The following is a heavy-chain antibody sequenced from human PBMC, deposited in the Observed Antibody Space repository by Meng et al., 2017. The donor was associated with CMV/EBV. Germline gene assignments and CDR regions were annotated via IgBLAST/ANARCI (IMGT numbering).Heavy chain of an antibody. J-gene: IGHJ6*02. CDR3: AREMDEYSSSIHGVYYYYGMDV. V-gene: IGHV3-30-3*01. CDR2: ISYDGSNK. CDR1: GFTFSSYA. Sequence: GGSLRPSCAASGFTFSSYAMHWVSQAPGKGLEWVAVISYDGSNKYYADSVKGRFTISRDNSKNTLYLQMNSLRAEDTAVYYCAREMDEYSSSIHGVYYYYGMDVWGQGTTVTVSS. D-gene: IGHD6-6*01.